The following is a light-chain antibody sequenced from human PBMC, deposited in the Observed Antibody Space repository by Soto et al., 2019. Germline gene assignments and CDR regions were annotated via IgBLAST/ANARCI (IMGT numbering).Light chain of an antibody. CDR1: DTISTY. CDR2: AAS. J-gene: IGKJ2*01. Sequence: DIQMTQSPSSLSASVGDRVTITCRASDTISTYLNWYQQKPGKAPKLLIYAASSLQRGVPSRFSGSRSGTDFTLTISSLQREDFATYYCQQSYSTPYTFGQGTKLEIK. V-gene: IGKV1-39*01. CDR3: QQSYSTPYT.